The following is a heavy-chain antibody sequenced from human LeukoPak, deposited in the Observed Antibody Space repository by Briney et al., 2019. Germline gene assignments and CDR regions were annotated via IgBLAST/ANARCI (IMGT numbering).Heavy chain of an antibody. Sequence: GGSLRLSCAASGFTFSSYAMSWVRQAPGMGLEWVASISSSSSYIFHAESLKGRFTISRDNAKNSLYLQMQSLRAEDTAIYYCARETTVTTFWEYWGQGILVTVSS. CDR2: ISSSSSYI. V-gene: IGHV3-21*01. CDR3: ARETTVTTFWEY. D-gene: IGHD4-17*01. J-gene: IGHJ4*02. CDR1: GFTFSSYA.